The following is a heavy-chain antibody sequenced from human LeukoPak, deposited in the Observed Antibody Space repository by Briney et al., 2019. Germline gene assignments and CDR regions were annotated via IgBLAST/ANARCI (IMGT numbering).Heavy chain of an antibody. CDR1: GYTFTSYD. V-gene: IGHV1-8*01. CDR2: MNPNSGNT. D-gene: IGHD4/OR15-4a*01. J-gene: IGHJ4*02. CDR3: ARGPNYSAYVDY. Sequence: ASVKVSCKTSGYTFTSYDINWVRQATGQGLEWMGWMNPNSGNTGYAQKFQGRVTMTRNTSISTAYMELSGLRSEDTAVYYCARGPNYSAYVDYWGQGTLVTVSS.